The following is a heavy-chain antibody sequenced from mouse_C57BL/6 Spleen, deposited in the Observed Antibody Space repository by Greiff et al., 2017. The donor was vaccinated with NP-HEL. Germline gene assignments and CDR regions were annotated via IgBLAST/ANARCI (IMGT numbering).Heavy chain of an antibody. CDR2: INPGSGGT. CDR3: ARQATVVEDFDY. CDR1: GYAFTNYL. Sequence: QVQLKQSGAELVRPGTSVKVSCKASGYAFTNYLIEWVKQRPGQGLEWIGVINPGSGGTNYNEKFKGKATLTADKSSSTAYMQLSSLTSEDSAVYFCARQATVVEDFDYWGQGTTLTVSS. V-gene: IGHV1-54*01. J-gene: IGHJ2*01. D-gene: IGHD1-1*01.